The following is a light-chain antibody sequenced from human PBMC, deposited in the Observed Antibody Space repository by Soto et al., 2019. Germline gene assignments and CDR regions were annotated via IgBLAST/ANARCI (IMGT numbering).Light chain of an antibody. Sequence: DIQMTQSPSSLSASVGDRVTITCRARQDISNFLAWYQHKPGKVPKLLIYAASALQSGVPSRFSGSGSGTDFTLTISSLQPEDVATYYCQKYKSAPSLTFGGGTKVEIK. V-gene: IGKV1-27*01. CDR2: AAS. J-gene: IGKJ4*01. CDR3: QKYKSAPSLT. CDR1: QDISNF.